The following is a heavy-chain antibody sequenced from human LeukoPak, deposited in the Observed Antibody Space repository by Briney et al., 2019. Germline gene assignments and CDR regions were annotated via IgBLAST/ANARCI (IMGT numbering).Heavy chain of an antibody. Sequence: QSGGSLRLSCAASGLAFSAYKMHWVRQAPRKGLVWVSRISTDGYTTDYADFVQGRFTASRDNTKNTWSLEMNSLRAEDTAVYYCVVGGSPGYWGQGTLVTVPS. D-gene: IGHD2-15*01. CDR2: ISTDGYTT. CDR1: GLAFSAYK. CDR3: VVGGSPGY. J-gene: IGHJ4*02. V-gene: IGHV3-74*01.